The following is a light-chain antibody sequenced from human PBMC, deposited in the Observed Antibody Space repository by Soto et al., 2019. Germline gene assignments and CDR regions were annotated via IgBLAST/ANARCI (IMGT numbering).Light chain of an antibody. V-gene: IGLV2-14*01. Sequence: QSVLTQPASVSGSPGQSITISCTGTSSDVGGYNYVSWYQQHPGKAPKLMIYEVSNRPSGVSNRFSGSKSGNTASLTISGLQAEDGADYYCNSYTSSSTTVFGTGTKVTVL. CDR2: EVS. J-gene: IGLJ1*01. CDR1: SSDVGGYNY. CDR3: NSYTSSSTTV.